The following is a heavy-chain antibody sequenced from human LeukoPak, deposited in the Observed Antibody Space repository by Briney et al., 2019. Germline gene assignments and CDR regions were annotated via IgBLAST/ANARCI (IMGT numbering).Heavy chain of an antibody. V-gene: IGHV4-34*01. Sequence: SETLSLTCAVYGGSFCGYYWSCVRESPGKGLEWSGEMNHSGNTTSNPSLKSRVTMSVDTSNNQFSLKLSSLTAADTAMYYCARREPHGDYGGKIRYYYYMDVWGKGTTITISS. J-gene: IGHJ6*03. CDR2: MNHSGNT. CDR3: ARREPHGDYGGKIRYYYYMDV. CDR1: GGSFCGYY. D-gene: IGHD4-23*01.